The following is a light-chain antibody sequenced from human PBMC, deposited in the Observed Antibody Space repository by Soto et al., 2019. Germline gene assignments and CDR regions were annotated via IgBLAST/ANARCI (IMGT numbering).Light chain of an antibody. J-gene: IGLJ2*01. Sequence: QLVLTQSPSASASLGASVKLTCTLSSGHSSYAIAWHQQQPEKGPRYLMKLNSDGSHRKGDGIPDRFSGSSSGAERYLTISNLQSEDEADYYCQTWGSGIRVVFGGGTKVTVL. CDR3: QTWGSGIRVV. CDR1: SGHSSYA. CDR2: LNSDGSH. V-gene: IGLV4-69*01.